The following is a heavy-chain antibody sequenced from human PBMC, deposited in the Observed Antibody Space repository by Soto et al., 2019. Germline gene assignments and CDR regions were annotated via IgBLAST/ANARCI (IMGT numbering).Heavy chain of an antibody. D-gene: IGHD3-10*01. CDR1: GGSISSYY. CDR3: ARHNSGSGSTYFDC. J-gene: IGHJ4*02. V-gene: IGHV4-59*08. CDR2: IYYSGST. Sequence: SETLSLTCTVSGGSISSYYWSWIRQPPGKGLEWIGYIYYSGSTNYNPSLKSRVTISVDTSKNQFSLKLNSMTAADTAVYYCARHNSGSGSTYFDCWGQGTLVTVSS.